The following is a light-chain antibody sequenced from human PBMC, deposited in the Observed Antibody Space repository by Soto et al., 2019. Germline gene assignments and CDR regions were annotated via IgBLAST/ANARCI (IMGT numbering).Light chain of an antibody. J-gene: IGKJ2*01. V-gene: IGKV3-20*01. CDR2: GAS. CDR3: QQYGSSPRT. CDR1: HSVSSSY. Sequence: EIVLTQSPGTLSLSPGERATLSCRASHSVSSSYLAWYQQKLGQAPRLLIYGASSRAPGIPDRFSGSGSGTDFTLSISRLEPEDFGVYYCQQYGSSPRTFGQGTKLEIK.